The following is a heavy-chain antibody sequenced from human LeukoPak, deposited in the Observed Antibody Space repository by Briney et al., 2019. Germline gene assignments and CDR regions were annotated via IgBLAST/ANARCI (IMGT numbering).Heavy chain of an antibody. V-gene: IGHV1-24*01. CDR2: FDPEDGET. J-gene: IGHJ2*01. D-gene: IGHD1-26*01. CDR1: GYTLTELS. CDR3: AKSTKSYWYFDL. Sequence: ASVKVSCKVSGYTLTELSMHWVRQAPGEGLEWMGGFDPEDGETIYAQKFQGRVTMTEDTSTDTAYMELSSLRSEDTAVYYCAKSTKSYWYFDLWGRGTLVTVSS.